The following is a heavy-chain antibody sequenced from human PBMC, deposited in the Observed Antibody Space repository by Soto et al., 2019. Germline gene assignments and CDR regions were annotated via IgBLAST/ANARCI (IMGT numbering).Heavy chain of an antibody. J-gene: IGHJ6*03. Sequence: QVQLVQSGGEVKKPGASVRISCRASGYTFTNHYIHWVRQAPGQGLEWMGIINPSVGSTSYARKFHGRGTMTRDTSTNSVYMDLSSLTSEDTAVYFCARGLRLPSAIGRFYYYYMDMWGTGTTVTVSS. CDR1: GYTFTNHY. CDR3: ARGLRLPSAIGRFYYYYMDM. CDR2: INPSVGST. V-gene: IGHV1-46*03. D-gene: IGHD2-2*02.